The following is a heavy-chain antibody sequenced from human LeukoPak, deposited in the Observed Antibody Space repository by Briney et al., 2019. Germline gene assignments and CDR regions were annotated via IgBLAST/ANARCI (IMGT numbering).Heavy chain of an antibody. Sequence: GASVKVSCKASGYTFTGYYMHWVRQAPGQGLEWMGWINPNSGGTNYAQKFQGRVTMTRDTSISTAYMELSRLRSDDTAVYYCARDRGIAARQVWFDPWGQGTLVTVSS. D-gene: IGHD6-6*01. CDR2: INPNSGGT. CDR3: ARDRGIAARQVWFDP. J-gene: IGHJ5*02. V-gene: IGHV1-2*02. CDR1: GYTFTGYY.